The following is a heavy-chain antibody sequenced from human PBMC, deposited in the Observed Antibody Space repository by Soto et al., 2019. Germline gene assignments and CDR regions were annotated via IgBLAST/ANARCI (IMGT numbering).Heavy chain of an antibody. CDR1: GDSVTSGSYY. CDR2: ISYTGRT. V-gene: IGHV4-61*03. J-gene: IGHJ6*02. Sequence: NPSETLSLTCIVSGDSVTSGSYYWTWLRQPPGKGLEWIGYISYTGRTKYNPSLQSRVTISVDTSKNDFSLKVGSVTAADTAVYYCASSSLYGMDVWGQGTTVTVSS. CDR3: ASSSLYGMDV.